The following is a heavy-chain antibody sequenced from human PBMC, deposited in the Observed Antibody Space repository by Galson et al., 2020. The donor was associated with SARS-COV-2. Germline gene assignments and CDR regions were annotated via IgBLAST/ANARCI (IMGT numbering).Heavy chain of an antibody. CDR3: AKGGHYYDSSVGVVGMDV. D-gene: IGHD3-22*01. Sequence: GSLRLSRAASGFTFDNYAMHWVRQAPGKGLEWVSLISWDGGSTYYADSVKGRFTISRDNSKNSLYLQMNSLRAEDTALYYCAKGGHYYDSSVGVVGMDVWGQGTTVTVSS. J-gene: IGHJ6*02. CDR1: GFTFDNYA. V-gene: IGHV3-43D*03. CDR2: ISWDGGST.